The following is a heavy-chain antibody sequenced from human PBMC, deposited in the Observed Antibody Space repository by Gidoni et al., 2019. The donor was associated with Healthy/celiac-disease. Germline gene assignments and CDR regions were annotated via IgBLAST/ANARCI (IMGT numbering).Heavy chain of an antibody. D-gene: IGHD2-15*01. CDR3: ARDLVVVAEYYYYYYMDV. V-gene: IGHV4-4*07. CDR1: GGSISSYY. J-gene: IGHJ6*03. CDR2: IYTSGST. Sequence: QVQLQESGPGLVKPSETLSLTCTVSGGSISSYYWSWIRQPAGKGLEWIGRIYTSGSTNYNPSLKSRVTMSVYTSKNQFSLKLSSVTAADTAVYYCARDLVVVAEYYYYYYMDVWGKGTTVTVSS.